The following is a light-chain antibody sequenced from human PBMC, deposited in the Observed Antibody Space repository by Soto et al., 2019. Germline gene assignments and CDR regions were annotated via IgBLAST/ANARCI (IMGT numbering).Light chain of an antibody. CDR2: EVN. V-gene: IGLV2-8*01. Sequence: QSVLTQPPSASGSPGQSVTISCPGTSSDVGNYNYVSWYQQHPGKAPKLMIYEVNKRPSGVPDRFSGSKSGNTASLTVSGLQAEDEADYYCSSYAGSNNWVFGGGTKLTFL. CDR3: SSYAGSNNWV. CDR1: SSDVGNYNY. J-gene: IGLJ3*02.